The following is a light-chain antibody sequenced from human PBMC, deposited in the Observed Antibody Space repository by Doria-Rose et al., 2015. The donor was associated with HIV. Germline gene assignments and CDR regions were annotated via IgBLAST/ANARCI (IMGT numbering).Light chain of an antibody. CDR2: WAS. Sequence: TQSPESLGMSPGERATLNCKSNQSLLYTSKNYLAWYQQKPGQPPKLLIYWASTRQSGVPARFSGSGSGTDFTLTISSLEAEDVAVYYCQQYYDTPSFGPWTTVDIK. CDR3: QQYYDTPS. V-gene: IGKV4-1*01. J-gene: IGKJ3*01. CDR1: QSLLYTSKNY.